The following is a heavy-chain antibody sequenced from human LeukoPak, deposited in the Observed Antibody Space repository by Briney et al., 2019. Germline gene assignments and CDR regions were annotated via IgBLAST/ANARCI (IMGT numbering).Heavy chain of an antibody. D-gene: IGHD6-13*01. Sequence: PGGSLRLSCAASGFTFSTYGLTWVRQAPGKGLEWVSTISSSGGSTYYADSVKGRFTISRDNSKNTLYLQMNSLRAEDTAVYYCAKVPTPAAGTYDYWGQGTLVTVSS. CDR1: GFTFSTYG. CDR3: AKVPTPAAGTYDY. CDR2: ISSSGGST. V-gene: IGHV3-23*01. J-gene: IGHJ4*02.